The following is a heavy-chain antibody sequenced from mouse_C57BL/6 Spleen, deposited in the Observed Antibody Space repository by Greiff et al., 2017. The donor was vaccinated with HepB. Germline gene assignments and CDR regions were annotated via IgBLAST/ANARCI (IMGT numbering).Heavy chain of an antibody. D-gene: IGHD2-2*01. CDR3: ASDRRGYDDGHFDY. Sequence: EVKLMESGGGLVKPGGSLKLSCAASGFTFTSYAMSWVRQTPGKRLEWVATISDGGSYTYYPDNVKGRFTISRDKAKNNLYLQMSHLKSEDTAMFYCASDRRGYDDGHFDYWGQGTTLTVSS. CDR1: GFTFTSYA. CDR2: ISDGGSYT. V-gene: IGHV5-4*03. J-gene: IGHJ2*01.